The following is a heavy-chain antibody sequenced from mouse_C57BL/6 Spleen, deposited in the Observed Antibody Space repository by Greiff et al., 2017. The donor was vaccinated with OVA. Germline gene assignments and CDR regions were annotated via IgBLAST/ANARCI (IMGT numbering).Heavy chain of an antibody. V-gene: IGHV1-55*01. Sequence: VQLQQPGAELVKPGASVKMSCKASGYTFTSYWITWVKQRPGQGLEWIGDIYPGSGSTNYNEKVKSKATLTVDTSSSTAYMQLSSLTSEDSAVYYCARRYYDGSNPYFDVWGTGTTVTVSS. J-gene: IGHJ1*03. CDR1: GYTFTSYW. CDR3: ARRYYDGSNPYFDV. D-gene: IGHD1-1*01. CDR2: IYPGSGST.